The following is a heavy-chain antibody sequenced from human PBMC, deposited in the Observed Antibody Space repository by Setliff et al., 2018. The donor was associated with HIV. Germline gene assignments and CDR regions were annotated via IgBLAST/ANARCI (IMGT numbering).Heavy chain of an antibody. J-gene: IGHJ4*02. Sequence: ASVKVSCKASGYTFTSYGISWVRQAPGQGLEWMGWISPATDKTNYAQKLQGRLTMTTDTSTSTAYTDLRSLRSDDTAVYYCARRGNYYASAFDYWGQGTLVTVSS. CDR3: ARRGNYYASAFDY. V-gene: IGHV1-18*01. D-gene: IGHD3-10*01. CDR2: ISPATDKT. CDR1: GYTFTSYG.